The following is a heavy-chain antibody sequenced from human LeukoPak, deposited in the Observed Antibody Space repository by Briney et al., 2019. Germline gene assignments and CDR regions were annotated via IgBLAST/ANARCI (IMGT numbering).Heavy chain of an antibody. CDR1: GFTFSSYA. V-gene: IGHV3-23*01. CDR3: ARSVGGSGSSLFAY. CDR2: ISGSGGST. D-gene: IGHD3-10*01. J-gene: IGHJ4*02. Sequence: GGSLRLSCAASGFTFSSYAMSWVRKAPGKGLEWVSSISGSGGSTYYADSVKGRLTISRDNSKNTVYLQMNSLRAEDTAVYYCARSVGGSGSSLFAYWGQGTLVTVSS.